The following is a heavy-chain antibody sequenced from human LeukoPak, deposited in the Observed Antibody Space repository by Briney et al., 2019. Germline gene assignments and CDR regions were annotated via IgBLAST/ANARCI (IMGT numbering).Heavy chain of an antibody. CDR3: AKVGKSYGGPPFLFDY. CDR1: GYTFTSYG. V-gene: IGHV1-18*01. D-gene: IGHD4-23*01. CDR2: ISAYNGNT. Sequence: GASVKVSCMASGYTFTSYGISWVRQAPGQGLEWMGWISAYNGNTNYAQKLQGRVTMTTDTSTSTAYMELRSLRSDDTAVYYCAKVGKSYGGPPFLFDYWGQGTLVTVSS. J-gene: IGHJ4*02.